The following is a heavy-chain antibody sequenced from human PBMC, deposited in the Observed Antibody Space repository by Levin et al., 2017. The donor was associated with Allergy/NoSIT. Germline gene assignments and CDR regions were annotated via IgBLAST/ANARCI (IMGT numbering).Heavy chain of an antibody. CDR2: IDHTGST. Sequence: SETLSLTCAVYGGSFSDAYWSWIRQSPGQGLEWIGEIDHTGSTNYIPSLKSRVTFSVDTSKNQFSLRLNSVTAADPAIHSCAGQRWESSSIDWFDSWGQGTLVTVSS. CDR3: AGQRWESSSIDWFDS. J-gene: IGHJ5*01. D-gene: IGHD2-2*01. V-gene: IGHV4-34*01. CDR1: GGSFSDAY.